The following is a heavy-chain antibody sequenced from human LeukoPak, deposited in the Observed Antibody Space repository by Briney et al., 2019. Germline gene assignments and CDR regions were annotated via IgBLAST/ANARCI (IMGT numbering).Heavy chain of an antibody. CDR3: ARQVQPYDFWSGYYAFDY. J-gene: IGHJ4*02. CDR1: GGSISSYY. Sequence: PSETLSLTCTVYGGSISSYYWSWIRQPPGKGLEWIGYIYYSGSTNYNPSLKSRVTISVDTSKNQFSLKLSSVTAADTAVYYCARQVQPYDFWSGYYAFDYWGQGTLVTVSS. V-gene: IGHV4-59*01. D-gene: IGHD3-3*01. CDR2: IYYSGST.